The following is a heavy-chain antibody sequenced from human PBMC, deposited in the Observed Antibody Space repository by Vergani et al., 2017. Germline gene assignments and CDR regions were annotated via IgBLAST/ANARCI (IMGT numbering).Heavy chain of an antibody. CDR1: GGTFSSYA. J-gene: IGHJ6*03. D-gene: IGHD3-9*01. CDR2: IIPIFGTA. V-gene: IGHV1-69*01. Sequence: QVQLVQSGAEVKKPGSSVKVSCKASGGTFSSYAISWVRQAPGQGLEWMGGIIPIFGTANYAQKFQGRVTITADESTSTAYMELSSLRSEDTAVYYCARSXILTVYIPSYYYYYMDVWGKGTTVTVSS. CDR3: ARSXILTVYIPSYYYYYMDV.